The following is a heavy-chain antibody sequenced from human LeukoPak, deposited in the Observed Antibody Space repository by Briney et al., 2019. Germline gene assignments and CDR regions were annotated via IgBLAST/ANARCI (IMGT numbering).Heavy chain of an antibody. J-gene: IGHJ6*02. CDR1: GYTFTSYD. Sequence: GASVEVSCKASGYTFTSYDINWVRQATGQGLEWMGWMNPNSGNTGYAQKFQGRVTMTRNTSISTAYMELSSLRSEDTAVYYCARAAVRTIFGVVIDYYYGMDVWGQGTTVTVSS. CDR3: ARAAVRTIFGVVIDYYYGMDV. V-gene: IGHV1-8*01. D-gene: IGHD3-3*01. CDR2: MNPNSGNT.